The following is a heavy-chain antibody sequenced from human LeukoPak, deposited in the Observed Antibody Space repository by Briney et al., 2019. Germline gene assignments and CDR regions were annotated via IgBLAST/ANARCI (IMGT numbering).Heavy chain of an antibody. D-gene: IGHD2-2*01. CDR2: IYPGDSDT. V-gene: IGHV5-51*01. Sequence: GESLKISCTGSGYSFTSYWIGWVRQMPGKGLEWMGIIYPGDSDTRYSPSFQGQVTISADKSISTAYLQWSSLKASDTAMYYCARRGRYCSSTSCYQLDYWGQGTLVTVSS. CDR1: GYSFTSYW. J-gene: IGHJ4*02. CDR3: ARRGRYCSSTSCYQLDY.